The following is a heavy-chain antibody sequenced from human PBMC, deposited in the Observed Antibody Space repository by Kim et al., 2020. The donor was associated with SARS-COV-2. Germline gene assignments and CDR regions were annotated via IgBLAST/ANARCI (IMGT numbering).Heavy chain of an antibody. CDR3: TTDVQLWFGEGDWFDP. D-gene: IGHD3-10*01. J-gene: IGHJ5*02. CDR2: IKSKTDGGTT. Sequence: GGSLRLSCAASGFTFSNAWMSWVRQAPGKGLEWVGRIKSKTDGGTTDYAAPVKGRFTISRDDSKNTLYLQMNSLKTEDTAVYYCTTDVQLWFGEGDWFDPWGQGTLVTVSS. V-gene: IGHV3-15*01. CDR1: GFTFSNAW.